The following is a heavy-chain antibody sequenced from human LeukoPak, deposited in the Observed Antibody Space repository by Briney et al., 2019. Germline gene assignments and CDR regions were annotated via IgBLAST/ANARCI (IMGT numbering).Heavy chain of an antibody. CDR1: GGSFSGYY. V-gene: IGHV4-34*01. Sequence: PSETLSLTCAVYGGSFSGYYWSWIRQPPGKGLEWIGEIKHSGSTNYNPSLKSRVTISVDTSKNQFSLKLSSVTAADTAVYYCARLVTTNPYYYYGMDVWGQGTTVTVSS. D-gene: IGHD4-17*01. CDR3: ARLVTTNPYYYYGMDV. J-gene: IGHJ6*02. CDR2: IKHSGST.